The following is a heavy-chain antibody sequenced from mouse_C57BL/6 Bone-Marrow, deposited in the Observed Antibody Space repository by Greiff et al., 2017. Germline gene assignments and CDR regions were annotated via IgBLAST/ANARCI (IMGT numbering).Heavy chain of an antibody. CDR1: GFTFSSYA. CDR3: ARTLNWDEDFDY. J-gene: IGHJ2*01. CDR2: ISDGGSYT. V-gene: IGHV5-4*01. Sequence: VESGGGLVKPGGSLKLSCAASGFTFSSYAMSWVRQTPEKRLEWVATISDGGSYTYYPDNVKGRFTISRDNAKNNRYLQMSHLKSEDTAMYYCARTLNWDEDFDYWGQGTTLTVSS. D-gene: IGHD4-1*02.